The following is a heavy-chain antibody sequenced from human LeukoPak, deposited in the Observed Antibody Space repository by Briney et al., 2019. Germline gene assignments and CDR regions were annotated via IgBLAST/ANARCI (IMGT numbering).Heavy chain of an antibody. J-gene: IGHJ6*02. Sequence: ASVKVSCKTSGYIFTTYAIHWVRQAPGQRLEWMGWINAGNGNTKYSQKFQGRVTITRDTSASTAYMELSSLRSEDTAVYYCASSYGDFGESGMDVWGQGTTVTVSS. D-gene: IGHD4-17*01. CDR1: GYIFTTYA. CDR3: ASSYGDFGESGMDV. V-gene: IGHV1-3*01. CDR2: INAGNGNT.